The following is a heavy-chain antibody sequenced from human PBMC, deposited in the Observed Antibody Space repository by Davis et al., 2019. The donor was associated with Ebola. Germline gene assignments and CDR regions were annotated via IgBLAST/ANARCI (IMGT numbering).Heavy chain of an antibody. D-gene: IGHD4-17*01. J-gene: IGHJ4*02. CDR1: GFTFSGSA. Sequence: PGGSLRLSCAASGFTFSGSAMHWVHQASGKGLEWVGRIRSKANSYATAYAASVKGRFTISRDDSKNTAYLQMNSLKTEDTAVYYCTTTTVTIDYWGQGTLVTVSS. V-gene: IGHV3-73*01. CDR3: TTTTVTIDY. CDR2: IRSKANSYAT.